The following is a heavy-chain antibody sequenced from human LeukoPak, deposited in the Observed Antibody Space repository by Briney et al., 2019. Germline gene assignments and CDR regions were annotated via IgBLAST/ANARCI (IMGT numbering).Heavy chain of an antibody. CDR2: INHSGST. V-gene: IGHV4-34*01. Sequence: QASETLSLTCAVYGGSFSGYYWSWIRQPPGKGLEWIGEINHSGSTNYNPSLKSRVTISVDTSKNQFSLKLSSVTAADTAVYYCATRGYSYGSPFDYWGQGTLVTVSS. J-gene: IGHJ4*02. D-gene: IGHD5-18*01. CDR3: ATRGYSYGSPFDY. CDR1: GGSFSGYY.